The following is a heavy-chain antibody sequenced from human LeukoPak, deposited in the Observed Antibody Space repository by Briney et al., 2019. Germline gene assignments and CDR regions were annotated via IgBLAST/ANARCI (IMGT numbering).Heavy chain of an antibody. J-gene: IGHJ6*03. Sequence: EGSLRLSCAASGFTFNSYGIHWVRQAPGKGLEWVAFIRFDGSNNYYADSVKGRFTISRDNSKNTLYLQMNSLRAEDTAVYYCAKDGGGYYPYYYYYMDVWGKGTTVTISS. CDR1: GFTFNSYG. D-gene: IGHD3-22*01. CDR3: AKDGGGYYPYYYYYMDV. CDR2: IRFDGSNN. V-gene: IGHV3-30*02.